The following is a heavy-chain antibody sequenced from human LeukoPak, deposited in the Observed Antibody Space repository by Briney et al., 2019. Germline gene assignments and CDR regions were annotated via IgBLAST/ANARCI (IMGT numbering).Heavy chain of an antibody. CDR3: ARATCYAISRYPAV. CDR2: INTVSGIT. D-gene: IGHD3-16*01. Sequence: ASVKVSCKASGYTFTSFAITWVRQAPGQGLEWMGWINTVSGITKYAQKFQGRVTMGTDTSTSTAYMELGNLKSDDTAVYYCARATCYAISRYPAVWGQGTLVTVSS. CDR1: GYTFTSFA. V-gene: IGHV1-18*04. J-gene: IGHJ4*02.